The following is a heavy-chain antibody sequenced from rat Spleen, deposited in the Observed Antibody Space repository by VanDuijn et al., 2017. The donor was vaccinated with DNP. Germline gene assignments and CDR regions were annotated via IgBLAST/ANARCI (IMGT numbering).Heavy chain of an antibody. CDR2: SWTGGST. Sequence: QVQLKESGPGLVQPSQTLSLTCTVSGFALTSYNVHWVRQPAGKGLEWKGNSWTGGSTDHNSALKSRLTISRDTSKSQVFLKMNSLQTEDTAIYFCTRVLYNGYQRHYWSFDFWGPGTMVTVSS. V-gene: IGHV2-30*01. CDR3: TRVLYNGYQRHYWSFDF. D-gene: IGHD1-6*01. CDR1: GFALTSYN. J-gene: IGHJ1*01.